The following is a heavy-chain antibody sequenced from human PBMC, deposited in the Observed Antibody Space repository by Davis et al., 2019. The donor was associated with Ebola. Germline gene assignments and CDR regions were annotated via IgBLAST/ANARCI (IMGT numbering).Heavy chain of an antibody. CDR1: GFTFSNFW. CDR2: INHDGSGT. J-gene: IGHJ4*02. D-gene: IGHD5-24*01. CDR3: ARDADGQGALVDY. V-gene: IGHV3-74*01. Sequence: PGGSLRLSCSASGFTFSNFWMHWVRQVPGKGLVWVARINHDGSGTWYVESVKVRFTISRDNAKNTLYLQMNSLRGEDTAMYYCARDADGQGALVDYWGQGTLVTVSS.